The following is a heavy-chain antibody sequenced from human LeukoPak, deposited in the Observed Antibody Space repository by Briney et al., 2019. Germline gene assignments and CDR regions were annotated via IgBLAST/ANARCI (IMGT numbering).Heavy chain of an antibody. CDR3: ARRYYDSSGYYYFDY. Sequence: ASVKVSCKASGYTFTSYGISWVRQAPGQGLEWMGWISAYNGNTNYAQKLQGRVTMTTDTSTGTAYMELRSLRSDDTAVYYCARRYYDSSGYYYFDYWGQGTLVTVSS. CDR1: GYTFTSYG. D-gene: IGHD3-22*01. CDR2: ISAYNGNT. J-gene: IGHJ4*02. V-gene: IGHV1-18*01.